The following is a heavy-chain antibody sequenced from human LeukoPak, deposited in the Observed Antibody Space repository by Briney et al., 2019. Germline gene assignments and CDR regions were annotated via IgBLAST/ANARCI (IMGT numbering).Heavy chain of an antibody. J-gene: IGHJ6*03. D-gene: IGHD3-10*01. CDR1: GYSISSGYY. Sequence: SETLSLTCAVSGYSISSGYYWGWIRQPPGKGLEWIGSIYHSGSTYYNPSLKSRVTISVDTSKNQFSLKLSSVTAADTAVYYCATGPGESGRYYYYYYYMDVWGKGTTVNVSS. V-gene: IGHV4-38-2*01. CDR2: IYHSGST. CDR3: ATGPGESGRYYYYYYYMDV.